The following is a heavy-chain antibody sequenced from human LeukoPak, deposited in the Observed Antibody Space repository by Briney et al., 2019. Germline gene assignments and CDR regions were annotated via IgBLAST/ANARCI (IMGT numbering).Heavy chain of an antibody. J-gene: IGHJ6*03. CDR2: IYTSGST. Sequence: SETLSLTCTVSGGSISSYYWSWIRQPAGKGLEWIGRIYTSGSTNYNPSLKSRVTMSVDTSKNQFSLKLSSVTAADTAVYYCASGGYCSSTSCPEGLDYYYYYMDVWGKGTTVTVSS. CDR3: ASGGYCSSTSCPEGLDYYYYYMDV. V-gene: IGHV4-4*07. D-gene: IGHD2-2*01. CDR1: GGSISSYY.